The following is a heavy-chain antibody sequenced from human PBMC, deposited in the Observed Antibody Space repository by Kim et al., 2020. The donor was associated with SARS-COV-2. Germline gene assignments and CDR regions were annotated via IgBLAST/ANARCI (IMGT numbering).Heavy chain of an antibody. D-gene: IGHD3-16*01. CDR2: IYSGGST. V-gene: IGHV3-53*04. Sequence: GGSLRLSCAASGFTVSSNYMSWVRQAPGKGLEWVSVIYSGGSTYYADSVKGRFTISRHNSKNTLYLQMNSLRAEDTAVYYCARVGPRVLSAFDIWGQGTMVTVSS. CDR1: GFTVSSNY. J-gene: IGHJ3*02. CDR3: ARVGPRVLSAFDI.